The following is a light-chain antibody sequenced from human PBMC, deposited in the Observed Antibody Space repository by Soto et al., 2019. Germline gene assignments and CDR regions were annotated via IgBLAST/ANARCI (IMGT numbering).Light chain of an antibody. Sequence: EIVMTQSPATLSVSPGERATLSCRASQSVSSNLAWYQQKPGQAPSLLIYGASTRATGIPARFSGSGSGTEFTLNISGLQSEDFAVYYCQQYNNWWTFGQGTKVEIK. CDR1: QSVSSN. CDR3: QQYNNWWT. J-gene: IGKJ1*01. CDR2: GAS. V-gene: IGKV3-15*01.